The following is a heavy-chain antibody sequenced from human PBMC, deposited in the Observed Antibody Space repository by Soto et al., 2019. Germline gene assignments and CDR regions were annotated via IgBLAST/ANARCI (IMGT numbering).Heavy chain of an antibody. CDR1: GDTFTDYY. CDR3: ARGGHVVVVTAALDY. V-gene: IGHV1-46*01. CDR2: VNPSGGHT. D-gene: IGHD2-21*02. Sequence: QVQLVQSGAEVKKPGASVKVSCKASGDTFTDYYIHWVRQAPGQGLEWMGTVNPSGGHTTYAQHCLGRVTMTRDTSTSTLYMELTSLTSEDPAVYYCARGGHVVVVTAALDYWGQGTLVTVSS. J-gene: IGHJ4*02.